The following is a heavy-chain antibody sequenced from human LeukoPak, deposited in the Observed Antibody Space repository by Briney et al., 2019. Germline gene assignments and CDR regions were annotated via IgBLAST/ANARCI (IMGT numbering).Heavy chain of an antibody. CDR1: GFTVSSNY. Sequence: GGSLRLSCAASGFTVSSNYMSWVRQAPGKGLEWVSVIYSGGSTYYADSVKGRFTISRDNSKNMLVLQMNTLRAEDTAVYYCARGGALLVAATFDYWGQGTLVTVSS. CDR3: ARGGALLVAATFDY. J-gene: IGHJ4*02. V-gene: IGHV3-66*01. D-gene: IGHD2-15*01. CDR2: IYSGGST.